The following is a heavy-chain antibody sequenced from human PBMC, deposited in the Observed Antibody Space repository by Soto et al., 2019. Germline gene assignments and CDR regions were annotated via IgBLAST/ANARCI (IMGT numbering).Heavy chain of an antibody. Sequence: GGSLRLSCAASGFTFSSYAMSWVRQAPGKGLEWVSAISGSGGSTYYADSVKGRFTISRDNSKNTLYLQMNSLRDEHTAVYYSVISRVYCFDYWGQGSLFNVSS. D-gene: IGHD3-16*02. CDR3: VISRVYCFDY. CDR2: ISGSGGST. J-gene: IGHJ4*02. V-gene: IGHV3-23*01. CDR1: GFTFSSYA.